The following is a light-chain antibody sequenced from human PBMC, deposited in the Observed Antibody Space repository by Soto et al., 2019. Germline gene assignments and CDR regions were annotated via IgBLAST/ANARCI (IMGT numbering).Light chain of an antibody. Sequence: DIPMTQSPSSLSASVGDRVTITCQASQDISTYLHWYQQKPGKAPKLLIYDASNLETGVQSRFSGSGSGTDFTFTISSLQPEDIATYYCQQYDNLPLTFGGGTKVEIK. CDR2: DAS. V-gene: IGKV1-33*01. CDR3: QQYDNLPLT. CDR1: QDISTY. J-gene: IGKJ4*01.